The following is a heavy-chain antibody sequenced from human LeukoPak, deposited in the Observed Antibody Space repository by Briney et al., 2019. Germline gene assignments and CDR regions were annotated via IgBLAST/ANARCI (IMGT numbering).Heavy chain of an antibody. J-gene: IGHJ6*03. CDR1: GYTFTRYV. CDR3: ARAAPRTYYYGSGSYYMDV. D-gene: IGHD3-10*01. V-gene: IGHV1-8*02. CDR2: MNPNRGNT. Sequence: ASVKVSCKPSGYTFTRYVINWVRQATGQGLQWMGWMNPNRGNTGYGQKFQGRVTMTRNTSIRAAYMELSSLRSEDTAVYYCARAAPRTYYYGSGSYYMDVWGKGTTVTVSS.